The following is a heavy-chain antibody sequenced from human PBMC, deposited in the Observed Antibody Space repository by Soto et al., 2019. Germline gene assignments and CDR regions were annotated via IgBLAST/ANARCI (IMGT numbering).Heavy chain of an antibody. Sequence: PSETLSLTCAVYGGSFSGYYWSWIRQPPGKGLEWIGEINHSGSTNYNPSLKSRVTISVDTSKNQFSLKLSSVTAADTAVYYCARGWGRIFDYWGPGTLVTVSS. D-gene: IGHD7-27*01. V-gene: IGHV4-34*01. CDR2: INHSGST. J-gene: IGHJ4*02. CDR1: GGSFSGYY. CDR3: ARGWGRIFDY.